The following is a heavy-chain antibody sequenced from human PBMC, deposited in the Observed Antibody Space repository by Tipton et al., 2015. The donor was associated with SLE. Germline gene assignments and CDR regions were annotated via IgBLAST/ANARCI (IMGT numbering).Heavy chain of an antibody. CDR2: IYYTGDT. CDR3: ARSGGYSTPFDF. Sequence: TLSLTCTVSGDSINSGANYWNWLRQRPGKGLEWIGYIYYTGDTRHNPSLQSRLAVSVDTSKNQFSLRLSSVTAADTAVYFCARSGGYSTPFDFWGQGSLVTASS. V-gene: IGHV4-31*03. CDR1: GDSINSGANY. J-gene: IGHJ4*02. D-gene: IGHD5-12*01.